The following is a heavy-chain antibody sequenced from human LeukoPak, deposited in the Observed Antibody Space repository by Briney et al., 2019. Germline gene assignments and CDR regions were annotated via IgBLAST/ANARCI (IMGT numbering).Heavy chain of an antibody. V-gene: IGHV4-61*02. D-gene: IGHD4/OR15-4a*01. J-gene: IGHJ4*02. CDR3: SSANTLNGLDY. Sequence: PSETLSLTCSVTGDSMKNNNCYWSWIRQSAGKGLEWLGRIYSSGSSIYSPSLKSRLTISIDTSKNQFSLRLTSVTGADTAVYYCSSANTLNGLDYWGQGTLVSVSS. CDR1: GDSMKNNNCY. CDR2: IYSSGSS.